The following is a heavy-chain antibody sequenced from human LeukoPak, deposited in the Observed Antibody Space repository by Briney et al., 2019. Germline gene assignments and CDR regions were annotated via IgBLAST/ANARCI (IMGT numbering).Heavy chain of an antibody. CDR3: VRGGSSVEPDY. V-gene: IGHV7-4-1*02. Sequence: ASVKVSCKASGYTFSNSAMNWVRQAPGQGLEWMGWINTNTGNPMYAQGFTGRFVFSLDTSVSTAYLQISSLKAEDTAVYYCVRGGSSVEPDYWGQGTLVTVSS. J-gene: IGHJ4*02. CDR1: GYTFSNSA. D-gene: IGHD1-14*01. CDR2: INTNTGNP.